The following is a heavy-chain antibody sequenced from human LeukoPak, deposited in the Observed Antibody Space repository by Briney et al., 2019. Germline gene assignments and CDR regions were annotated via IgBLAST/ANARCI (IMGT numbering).Heavy chain of an antibody. CDR1: GGSISSGSYY. J-gene: IGHJ4*02. V-gene: IGHV4-61*02. CDR3: ARGDYDILTGYSEDY. D-gene: IGHD3-9*01. Sequence: SETLSLTCTVSGGSISSGSYYWSWIRQPAGKGLEWIGRIYTSGSTNYNPSLKSRVTISVDTSKNQFSLKLSSVTAADTAVYYCARGDYDILTGYSEDYWGQGTLVTVSS. CDR2: IYTSGST.